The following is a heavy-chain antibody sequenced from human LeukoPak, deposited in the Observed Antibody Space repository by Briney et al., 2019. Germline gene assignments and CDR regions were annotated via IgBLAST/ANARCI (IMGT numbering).Heavy chain of an antibody. V-gene: IGHV4-4*09. CDR3: ARLGTGTTQYYFDY. D-gene: IGHD1/OR15-1a*01. J-gene: IGHJ4*02. CDR1: GGPISSYY. CDR2: IYTSGST. Sequence: SETLSLTCTVSGGPISSYYWSWIRQPPGKGLEWIGYIYTSGSTNYNPSLKSRVTISVDTSKNQFSLKLSSVTAADTAVYYCARLGTGTTQYYFDYWGQGTLVTVSS.